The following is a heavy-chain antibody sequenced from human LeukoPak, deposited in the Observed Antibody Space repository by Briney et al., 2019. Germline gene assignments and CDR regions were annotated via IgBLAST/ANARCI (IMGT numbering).Heavy chain of an antibody. D-gene: IGHD3-10*02. Sequence: GGSLRLSCAASGFTFSSYDMHWVRQALGKGLELVAVISYDGSNKYYADSVKGRVTISRDNSKNTLYLQMNSLRVEDTAVYYCTRGMLRQPPDYWGQGMLVTVSS. CDR1: GFTFSSYD. CDR3: TRGMLRQPPDY. J-gene: IGHJ4*02. V-gene: IGHV3-30*03. CDR2: ISYDGSNK.